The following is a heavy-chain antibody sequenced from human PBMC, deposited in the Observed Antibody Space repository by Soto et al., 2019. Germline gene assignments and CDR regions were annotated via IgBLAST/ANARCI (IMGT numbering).Heavy chain of an antibody. CDR2: ISGSGGST. V-gene: IGHV3-23*01. D-gene: IGHD3-3*01. Sequence: GGSLRLSCAASGFTFSSYAMSWVRQAPGKGLEWVSAISGSGGSTYYADSVKGRFTISRDNSKNTLYLQMNSLRAEDTAVYYCAKARAQYYDFWSGYPVDYWGQGTPVTVSS. CDR1: GFTFSSYA. CDR3: AKARAQYYDFWSGYPVDY. J-gene: IGHJ4*02.